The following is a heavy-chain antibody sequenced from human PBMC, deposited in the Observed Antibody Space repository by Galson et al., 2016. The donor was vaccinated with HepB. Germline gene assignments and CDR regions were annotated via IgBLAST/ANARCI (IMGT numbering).Heavy chain of an antibody. Sequence: SLRLSCAASGFSVNTYAVNWVRQATGKGLEWVAVLSTNGISQHYADSVKGRFTISKDNSKNTLYLQMNNLRVEDTAIYYCAKDHGKLRYYDWLPYNAVDIWGQGTMVIVSS. J-gene: IGHJ3*02. V-gene: IGHV3-30-3*01. CDR1: GFSVNTYA. CDR3: AKDHGKLRYYDWLPYNAVDI. D-gene: IGHD3-9*01. CDR2: LSTNGISQ.